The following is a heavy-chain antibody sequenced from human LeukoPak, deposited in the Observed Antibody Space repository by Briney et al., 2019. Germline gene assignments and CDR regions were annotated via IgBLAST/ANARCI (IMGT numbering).Heavy chain of an antibody. V-gene: IGHV3-23*01. CDR2: ISGSGGST. D-gene: IGHD1-26*01. J-gene: IGHJ3*02. CDR1: GFTFSSYA. CDR3: GRGGVGSQGLGGFDI. Sequence: GRSLRLSCAASGFTFSSYAMSWVRQAPGKGLEWVSAISGSGGSTYYADSVKGRFTISRDNSKNTLYLQMNSLRGEDTAVYYCGRGGVGSQGLGGFDIWGQGTMVTVSS.